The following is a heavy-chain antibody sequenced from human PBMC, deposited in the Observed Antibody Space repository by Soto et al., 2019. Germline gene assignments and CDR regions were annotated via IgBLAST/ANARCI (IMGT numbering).Heavy chain of an antibody. CDR1: GGSFSGYY. J-gene: IGHJ5*02. D-gene: IGHD5-12*01. CDR2: INHSGST. CDR3: ARARVATVNWLDP. V-gene: IGHV4-34*01. Sequence: QVQLQQWGAGLLKPSETLSLTCAVYGGSFSGYYWSWIRQPPGKGLEWIGEINHSGSTNYNPSLKSRVTISVDTSKNQFSLKLSSVTAADTAVYYCARARVATVNWLDPWGQGTLVTVSS.